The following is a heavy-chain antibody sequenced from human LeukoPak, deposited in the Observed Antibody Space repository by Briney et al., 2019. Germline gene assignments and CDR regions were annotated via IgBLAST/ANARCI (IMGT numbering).Heavy chain of an antibody. V-gene: IGHV3-23*01. CDR2: ISGSGGST. D-gene: IGHD1-26*01. CDR1: GFHFYRYA. CDR3: AKDLSWELLPYYFDY. J-gene: IGHJ4*02. Sequence: PGGSLKLFCAAPGFHFYRYAMSRGRPAPGKGPEWGSAISGSGGSTYYADSVEGRFTISRDNSKNTLYLQMNSLRAEDTAVYYCAKDLSWELLPYYFDYWGQGTLVTVSS.